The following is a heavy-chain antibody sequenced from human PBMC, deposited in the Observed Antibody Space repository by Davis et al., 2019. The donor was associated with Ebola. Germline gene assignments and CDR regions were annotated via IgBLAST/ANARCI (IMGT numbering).Heavy chain of an antibody. J-gene: IGHJ6*02. Sequence: GESLKISCAASGFTFNSYGMHWVRQAPGMFLLCLALISADGSHKYSADSVEGRFTISRDNSKETLYLQVNSLRPEDTAVYYCAKDRCSSRRWQDFYYGMDVWGQGTTVTVSS. CDR2: ISADGSHK. V-gene: IGHV3-30*18. CDR1: GFTFNSYG. CDR3: AKDRCSSRRWQDFYYGMDV. D-gene: IGHD2-2*01.